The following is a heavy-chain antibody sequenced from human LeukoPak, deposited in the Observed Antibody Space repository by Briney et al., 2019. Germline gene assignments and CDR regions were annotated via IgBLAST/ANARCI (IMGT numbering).Heavy chain of an antibody. D-gene: IGHD3-3*01. CDR1: GFSLTTSEAG. CDR3: ARGRGSARSSLFDY. V-gene: IGHV2-5*04. J-gene: IGHJ4*02. CDR2: LYWNADE. Sequence: SGPTLVKPTQPLTLTCTLSGFSLTTSEAGVGWLRQYPGKALEWLALLYWNADEYYSPSLKTRLTIIKDTSKNQVVLKMTNMGAGDRGTYYCARGRGSARSSLFDYWGQGALVTVSS.